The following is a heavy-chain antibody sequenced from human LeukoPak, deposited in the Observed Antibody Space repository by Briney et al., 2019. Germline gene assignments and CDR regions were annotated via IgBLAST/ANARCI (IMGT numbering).Heavy chain of an antibody. CDR1: GGSISSSSYY. J-gene: IGHJ6*03. Sequence: SETLSLTCTVSGGSISSSSYYWGWIRQPPGKGLEWIGSIYYSGSTYYNPSLKSRVTISVDTSKNQFSLKLSSVTAADTAVYYCARHGSRGSSWTYYYYMDVWGKGTTVTISS. CDR3: ARHGSRGSSWTYYYYMDV. D-gene: IGHD6-13*01. CDR2: IYYSGST. V-gene: IGHV4-39*01.